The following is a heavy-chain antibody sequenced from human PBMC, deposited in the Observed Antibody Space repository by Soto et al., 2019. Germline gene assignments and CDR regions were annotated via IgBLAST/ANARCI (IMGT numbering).Heavy chain of an antibody. D-gene: IGHD1-26*01. CDR3: ARVKDARGSSYYYYGMDV. J-gene: IGHJ6*02. CDR2: IIPIFGTA. Sequence: QVQLVQSGAEVKKPGSSVKVSCKASGGTFSSYAISWVRQAPGQGLEWMGGIIPIFGTANYAQKFQGRVTITADESTSTAYMELRSLRSEDTAVYYCARVKDARGSSYYYYGMDVWGQGTTVTVSS. CDR1: GGTFSSYA. V-gene: IGHV1-69*12.